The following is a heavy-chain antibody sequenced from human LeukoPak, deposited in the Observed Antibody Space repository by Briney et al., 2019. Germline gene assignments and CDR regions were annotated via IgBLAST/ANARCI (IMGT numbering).Heavy chain of an antibody. CDR3: AREFSPEDAFDL. CDR1: GFTLTNNW. Sequence: PGGSLRLSCTASGFTLTNNWMHWVRQVPGKGLEWVSRVNTYGTNTNYADSVRGRFTISRDNAKNTLYSQMDSLRAEDSAIYYCAREFSPEDAFDLWGQGTRVTVSS. CDR2: VNTYGTNT. V-gene: IGHV3-74*01. J-gene: IGHJ3*01.